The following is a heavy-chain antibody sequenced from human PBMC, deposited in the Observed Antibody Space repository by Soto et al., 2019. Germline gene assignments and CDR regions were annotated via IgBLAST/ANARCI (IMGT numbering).Heavy chain of an antibody. CDR3: ARDRDAVAGLGQSYDWFAS. Sequence: DTLSLTCTVSGCASMRSYWSWIRHRPPKGQEWIGYIYYSGSTNYNPSLKSRVTISVDTSKNQFSLKLSSVTAADTAVYYCARDRDAVAGLGQSYDWFASSGQGSPVIVSS. J-gene: IGHJ5*01. V-gene: IGHV4-59*01. CDR2: IYYSGST. D-gene: IGHD6-19*01. CDR1: GCASMRSY.